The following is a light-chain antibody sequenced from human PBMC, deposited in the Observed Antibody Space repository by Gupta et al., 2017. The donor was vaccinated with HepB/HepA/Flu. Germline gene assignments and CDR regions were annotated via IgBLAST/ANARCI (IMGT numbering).Light chain of an antibody. CDR3: ASFTSSNTVI. J-gene: IGLJ2*01. CDR2: DVS. Sequence: SALPQPASVSGSPGQAITISCTGSSSDVGAYKYVSWLQQHPGKAPNVIIYDVSSRPSGVSNRFSGSKSGNTASLTISGRQEEDEADYYGASFTSSNTVIFGGGTKLTVL. CDR1: SSDVGAYKY. V-gene: IGLV2-14*01.